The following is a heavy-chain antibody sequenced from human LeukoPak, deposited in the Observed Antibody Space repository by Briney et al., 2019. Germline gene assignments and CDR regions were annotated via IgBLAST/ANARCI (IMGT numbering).Heavy chain of an antibody. V-gene: IGHV1-69*05. D-gene: IGHD3-22*01. CDR1: GGTFSSYA. CDR3: ARDRTMIVGFAFDI. Sequence: SVKVSCKASGGTFSSYAISLVRQAPGQGLEWMGRIIPIFGAANYAQKFQGRVTITTDESTSTAYMELSRLRSKHTAVYDCARDRTMIVGFAFDIWGQGTMVIVSS. J-gene: IGHJ3*02. CDR2: IIPIFGAA.